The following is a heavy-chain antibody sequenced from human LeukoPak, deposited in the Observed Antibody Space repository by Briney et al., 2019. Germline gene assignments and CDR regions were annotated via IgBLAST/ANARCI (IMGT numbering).Heavy chain of an antibody. CDR1: GGSISSSSYY. CDR3: ARGFSARALVLGAFDI. Sequence: PSETLSLTCTVSGGSISSSSYYWGWIRQPPGKGLEWIGYIYYSGSTNYNPSLKSRVTISVDTSKNQFSLKLSSVTAADTAVYYCARGFSARALVLGAFDIWGQGTMVTVSS. V-gene: IGHV4-61*05. D-gene: IGHD2-8*01. J-gene: IGHJ3*02. CDR2: IYYSGST.